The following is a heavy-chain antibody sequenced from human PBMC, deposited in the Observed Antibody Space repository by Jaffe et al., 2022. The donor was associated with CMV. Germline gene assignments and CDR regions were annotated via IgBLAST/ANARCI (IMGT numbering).Heavy chain of an antibody. CDR2: ISGSGGST. V-gene: IGHV3-23*01. J-gene: IGHJ6*02. CDR1: GFTFSSYA. D-gene: IGHD4-17*01. CDR3: AKDGLGVTTFNYYYYYGMDV. Sequence: EVQLLESGGGLVQPGGSLRLSCAASGFTFSSYAMSWVRQAPGKGLEWVSAISGSGGSTYYADSVKGRFTISRDNSKNTLYLQMNSLRAEDTAVYYCAKDGLGVTTFNYYYYYGMDVWGQGTTVTVSS.